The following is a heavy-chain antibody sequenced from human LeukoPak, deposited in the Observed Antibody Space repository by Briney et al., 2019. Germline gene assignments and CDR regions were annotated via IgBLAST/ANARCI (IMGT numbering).Heavy chain of an antibody. CDR1: GYTFTGYY. CDR2: INPNSGGT. D-gene: IGHD1-26*01. Sequence: ASVKVSCKASGYTFTGYYMHWVRQAPGQGLEWMGWINPNSGGTNYAQKFQGRVTMTRDTSISTAYMELSRLRSDDTAVYYCARLTTTSRVFDYWGRGTLVTVSS. J-gene: IGHJ4*02. CDR3: ARLTTTSRVFDY. V-gene: IGHV1-2*02.